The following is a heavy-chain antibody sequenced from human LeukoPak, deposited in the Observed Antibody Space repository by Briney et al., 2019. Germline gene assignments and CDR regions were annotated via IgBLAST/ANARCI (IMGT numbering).Heavy chain of an antibody. D-gene: IGHD6-19*01. CDR2: ISSSGNTI. V-gene: IGHV3-11*04. Sequence: GGSLRLSCVASGFTFSDYDMSWIRQAPGKGLEWLSYISSSGNTIYEADSVKGRFSISRDNAQSSMYPQMNSLRAEDTAVYYCARDSSGSIFDIWGQGTMVTVSS. CDR3: ARDSSGSIFDI. CDR1: GFTFSDYD. J-gene: IGHJ3*02.